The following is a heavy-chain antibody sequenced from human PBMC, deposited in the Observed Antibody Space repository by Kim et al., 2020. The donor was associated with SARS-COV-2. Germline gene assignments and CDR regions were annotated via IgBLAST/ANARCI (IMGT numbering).Heavy chain of an antibody. D-gene: IGHD3-3*01. CDR2: INPNSGGT. CDR1: GYTFTGYY. CDR3: ARGSLEWLLYDSGQADWFDP. V-gene: IGHV1-2*02. J-gene: IGHJ5*02. Sequence: ASVKVSCKASGYTFTGYYMHWVRQAPGQGLEWMGWINPNSGGTNYAQKFQGGVTMTRDTSISTSYMELSRLRSDDTAVYYCARGSLEWLLYDSGQADWFDPWGQGTLVTVSA.